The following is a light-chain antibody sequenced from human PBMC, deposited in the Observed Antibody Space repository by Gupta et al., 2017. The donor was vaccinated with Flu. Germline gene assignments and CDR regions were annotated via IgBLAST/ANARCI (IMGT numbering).Light chain of an antibody. CDR3: QQYNNWPPGT. J-gene: IGKJ3*01. Sequence: EIVMTQSPATLSVSPGERATLSCRASQTVGSTLAWYQQKPGQAPRLLIYGASTRATGIPDRFSGSGSGTEFTLTISSRQSEDFAVYYCQQYNNWPPGTFGPGTKVDIK. CDR2: GAS. V-gene: IGKV3-15*01. CDR1: QTVGST.